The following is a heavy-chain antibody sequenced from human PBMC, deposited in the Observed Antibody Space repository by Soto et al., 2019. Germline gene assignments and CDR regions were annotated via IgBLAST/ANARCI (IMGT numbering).Heavy chain of an antibody. D-gene: IGHD5-18*01. CDR3: ARAGTAMVTLDY. V-gene: IGHV4-59*01. CDR1: GGSISSYF. CDR2: IYYSGST. Sequence: SETLSLTCTVSGGSISSYFWSWIRQPPGKGLEWIGYIYYSGSTNYNPSLKSRVTISVDTSKNQFSLRLSSVTPADTAVYYCARAGTAMVTLDYWGQGTLVTVSS. J-gene: IGHJ4*02.